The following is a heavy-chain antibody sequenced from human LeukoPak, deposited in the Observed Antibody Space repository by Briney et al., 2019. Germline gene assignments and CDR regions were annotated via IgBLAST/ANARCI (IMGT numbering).Heavy chain of an antibody. D-gene: IGHD5-12*01. CDR1: GGSISSYY. V-gene: IGHV4-59*01. CDR3: ARGDSGYGGYYYGMDV. CDR2: IYYSGST. J-gene: IGHJ6*02. Sequence: PSETLSLTCTVSGGSISSYYWSWIRQPPGKGLEWIGYIYYSGSTNYNPSLKSRVTISVDTSKNQFSLKLSSVTAADTAVYYCARGDSGYGGYYYGMDVWGQGTAVTVSS.